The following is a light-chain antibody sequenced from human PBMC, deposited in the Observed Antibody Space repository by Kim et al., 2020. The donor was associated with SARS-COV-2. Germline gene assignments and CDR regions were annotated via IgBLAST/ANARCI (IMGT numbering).Light chain of an antibody. J-gene: IGKJ1*01. CDR3: QKYNSAPWT. CDR1: QDIANS. Sequence: SMGERVTSNWRASQDIANSVAWYQQKPGKVPQVLIYAASTLQSGVPSRFSGSGSGTEFTLTIGSLQTEDVATYDCQKYNSAPWTFGPGTKVDIK. CDR2: AAS. V-gene: IGKV1-27*01.